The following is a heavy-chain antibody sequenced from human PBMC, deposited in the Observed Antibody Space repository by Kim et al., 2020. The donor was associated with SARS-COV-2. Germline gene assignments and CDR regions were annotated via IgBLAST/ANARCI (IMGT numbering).Heavy chain of an antibody. Sequence: GGSLRLSCAASGFTFSDYYMSWIRQAPGKGLEWVSYISSSSSYTNYADSVKGRFTISRDNAKNSLYLQMNSLRAEDTAVYYCAREPVFTVVRGVISNQDYYYYYYGMDVWGQGTTVTVSS. D-gene: IGHD3-10*01. J-gene: IGHJ6*02. CDR1: GFTFSDYY. CDR3: AREPVFTVVRGVISNQDYYYYYYGMDV. V-gene: IGHV3-11*06. CDR2: ISSSSSYT.